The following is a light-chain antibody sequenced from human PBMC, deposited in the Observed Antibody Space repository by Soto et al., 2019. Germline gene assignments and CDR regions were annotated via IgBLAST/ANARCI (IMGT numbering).Light chain of an antibody. J-gene: IGKJ5*01. V-gene: IGKV4-1*01. CDR3: QQYYSTPPIT. Sequence: DIVMTQSPDSLAVSLGERATINCKSSQRVLYSSNNKNYLAWYQQKPGQPPKLLIYWASTRESGVPNRFSGSGSGTDFTLTISSLQAEDVAVYYCQQYYSTPPITFGGGTRLEIK. CDR1: QRVLYSSNNKNY. CDR2: WAS.